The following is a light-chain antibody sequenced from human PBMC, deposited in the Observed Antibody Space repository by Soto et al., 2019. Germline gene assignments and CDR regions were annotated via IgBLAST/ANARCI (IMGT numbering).Light chain of an antibody. V-gene: IGKV1-9*01. CDR3: QQLFMYTPT. J-gene: IGKJ3*01. Sequence: IQLTQSPSSLSASVGDRVTITCRASQGIINYLAWYQQKPGKDPKLLIYGASTLQSGVPSRLGGSGSGTDFTLTVSSLQPEYFATYYCQQLFMYTPTFGPGTKVYIK. CDR2: GAS. CDR1: QGIINY.